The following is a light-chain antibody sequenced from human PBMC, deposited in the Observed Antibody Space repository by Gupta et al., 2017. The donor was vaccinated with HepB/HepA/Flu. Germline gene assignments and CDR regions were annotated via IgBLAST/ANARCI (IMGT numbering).Light chain of an antibody. V-gene: IGKV3-15*01. Sequence: EIVMTQSPATLSVSPGERVTLSCRASQSISDNLAWYQQKPGQAPRLLIYGASTRATGIPPRFTRSGSRTEFTLTISSRQSEDLAIYSCQQDNKWPPLTFGGGTKVEIK. J-gene: IGKJ4*01. CDR3: QQDNKWPPLT. CDR2: GAS. CDR1: QSISDN.